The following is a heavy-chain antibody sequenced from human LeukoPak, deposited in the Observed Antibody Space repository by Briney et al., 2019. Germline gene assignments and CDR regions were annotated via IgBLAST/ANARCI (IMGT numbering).Heavy chain of an antibody. CDR2: INPSGTST. V-gene: IGHV1-46*01. CDR3: VRGASDTSGYYYVLDY. CDR1: GYTFTIYY. Sequence: ASVTASCKASGYTFTIYYPHWVRQAPGQGLDGMGIINPSGTSTSYPQNFQGRVTMTRDTSTSTVYMEMSSLTSDDTAVYYCVRGASDTSGYYYVLDYWGQGTLVTVSS. J-gene: IGHJ4*02. D-gene: IGHD3-22*01.